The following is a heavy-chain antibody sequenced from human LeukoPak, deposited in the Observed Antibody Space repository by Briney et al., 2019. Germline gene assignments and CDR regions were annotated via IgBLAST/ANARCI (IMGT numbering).Heavy chain of an antibody. J-gene: IGHJ6*02. Sequence: GGSLRLSCAASGFTASSNYMSWVRQAPGKGLEWVSVIYSGGSAYYADSVKGRFTISRDNSKNTLYLQMNSLRAEDTAVYYCARAPPSVVVYYYGMDVWGQGTTVTVSS. CDR2: IYSGGSA. V-gene: IGHV3-66*01. CDR1: GFTASSNY. CDR3: ARAPPSVVVYYYGMDV. D-gene: IGHD2-2*01.